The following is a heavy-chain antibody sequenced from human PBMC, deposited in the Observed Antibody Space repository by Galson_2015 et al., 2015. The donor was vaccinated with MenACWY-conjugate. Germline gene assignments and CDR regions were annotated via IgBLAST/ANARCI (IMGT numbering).Heavy chain of an antibody. D-gene: IGHD5-24*01. Sequence: TLSLTCTVSGRSISSDNNYWSWIRQPPGKGLEWFGYISYSGNPHYNPPLRGRVSISMDTSKNQFSLKLSSVTAADTGVYYCARRDGWNWGMDVWGLGTTVTVSS. V-gene: IGHV4-30-4*01. J-gene: IGHJ6*02. CDR3: ARRDGWNWGMDV. CDR2: ISYSGNP. CDR1: GRSISSDNNY.